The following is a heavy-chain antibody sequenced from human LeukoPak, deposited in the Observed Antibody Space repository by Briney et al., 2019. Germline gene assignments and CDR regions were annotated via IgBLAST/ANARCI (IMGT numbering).Heavy chain of an antibody. J-gene: IGHJ4*02. CDR3: ARGRPRYYYGSGSTEHYFDY. D-gene: IGHD3-10*01. Sequence: SETLSLTCTVSGGSISSGDYYWSWIRQPPGKGLEWIGYIYYSGSTYYNPSLKSRVTISVDTSKNQFSLKLSSVTAADTAVYYCARGRPRYYYGSGSTEHYFDYWGQGTLVTVSS. CDR1: GGSISSGDYY. CDR2: IYYSGST. V-gene: IGHV4-30-4*08.